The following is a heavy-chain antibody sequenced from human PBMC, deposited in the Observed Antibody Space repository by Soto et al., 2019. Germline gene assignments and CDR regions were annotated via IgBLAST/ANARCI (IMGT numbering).Heavy chain of an antibody. J-gene: IGHJ3*02. D-gene: IGHD1-26*01. Sequence: PVGSLRLSCAASGFTFSSYGMHWVRQAPGKGLEWVAVIWYDGSNKYYADSVKGRFTISRDNSKNTLYLQMNSLRAEDTAVYYCAIQWEPLSLDAFDIWGQGTMVTVSS. CDR2: IWYDGSNK. CDR1: GFTFSSYG. CDR3: AIQWEPLSLDAFDI. V-gene: IGHV3-33*01.